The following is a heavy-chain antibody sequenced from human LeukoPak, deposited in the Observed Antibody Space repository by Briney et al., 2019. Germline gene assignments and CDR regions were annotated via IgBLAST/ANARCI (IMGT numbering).Heavy chain of an antibody. V-gene: IGHV3-20*04. CDR2: INWKGDTT. Sequence: PGGSLRLSCAASGFTFSSYEMNWVRQAPGKGLEWVGGINWKGDTTEYADSVEGRFSISRDNAKNFLFLEMNNLSAEDTALYYCVRGSRSCVFDAFDIWGQGTRVTVSS. D-gene: IGHD5/OR15-5a*01. CDR1: GFTFSSYE. CDR3: VRGSRSCVFDAFDI. J-gene: IGHJ3*02.